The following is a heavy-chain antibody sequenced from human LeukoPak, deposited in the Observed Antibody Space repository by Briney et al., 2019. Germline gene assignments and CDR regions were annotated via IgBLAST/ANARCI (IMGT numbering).Heavy chain of an antibody. CDR1: GYFITSGYY. J-gene: IGHJ3*02. Sequence: SETLSLTCAVSGYFITSGYYWGWIRQPPGKGLEWIGIMYHSGSTSYNSSLKSRVTISVDTSKNQFSLMLSSVTAADTAVYYCARENTWALRAYCGGDCYDAFDIWGQGTMVTVSS. CDR2: MYHSGST. D-gene: IGHD2-21*01. V-gene: IGHV4-38-2*02. CDR3: ARENTWALRAYCGGDCYDAFDI.